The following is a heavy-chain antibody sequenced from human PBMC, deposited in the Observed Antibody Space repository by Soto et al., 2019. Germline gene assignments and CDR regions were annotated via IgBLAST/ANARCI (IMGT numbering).Heavy chain of an antibody. V-gene: IGHV3-30*18. Sequence: RGSLRLSCAASGFTFSSYGMHWVRQAPGKGLEWVAVISYDGSNKYYADSVKGRFTISRDNSKNTLYLQMNSLRAEDTAVYYCAKDLSRYYYDSSGYPLDYWGQGTLVTVSS. D-gene: IGHD3-22*01. J-gene: IGHJ4*02. CDR2: ISYDGSNK. CDR1: GFTFSSYG. CDR3: AKDLSRYYYDSSGYPLDY.